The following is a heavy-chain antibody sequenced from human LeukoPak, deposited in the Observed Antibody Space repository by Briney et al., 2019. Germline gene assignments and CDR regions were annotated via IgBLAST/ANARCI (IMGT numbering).Heavy chain of an antibody. J-gene: IGHJ4*02. CDR2: ISDNEGST. CDR3: ARHDSFIPY. Sequence: GGSLRLSCAASGFTFNYYAMSWVRQAAGKGLEWVSGISDNEGSTYYTHSVKGRFTISRDNTKNTVYLQMNNLRPDDTAVYFCARHDSFIPYWGQGTLVTVSS. CDR1: GFTFNYYA. D-gene: IGHD5-18*01. V-gene: IGHV3-23*01.